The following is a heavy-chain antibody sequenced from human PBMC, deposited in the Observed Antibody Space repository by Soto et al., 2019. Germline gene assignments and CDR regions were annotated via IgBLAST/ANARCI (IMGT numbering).Heavy chain of an antibody. CDR3: ARAPPPGYQLLLGLNDAFDI. J-gene: IGHJ3*02. Sequence: EVQLVESGGGLVKPGGSLRLSCAASGFTFSSYSMNWVRQAPGKGLEWVSSISSSSSYIYYADSVKARFTISRDNAKNSLYLQMNSLRAEDTAVYYCARAPPPGYQLLLGLNDAFDIWGQGTMVTVSS. D-gene: IGHD2-2*01. V-gene: IGHV3-21*01. CDR1: GFTFSSYS. CDR2: ISSSSSYI.